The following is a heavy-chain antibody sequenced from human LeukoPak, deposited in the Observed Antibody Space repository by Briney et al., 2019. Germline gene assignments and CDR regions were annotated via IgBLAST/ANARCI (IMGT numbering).Heavy chain of an antibody. D-gene: IGHD2-15*01. CDR1: GGSISSYY. Sequence: PSETLSLTCTVSGGSISSYYWSWIRQPPGKGLEWIGYIYYSGSTNYNPSLKSRVTISVDTSKNQFSLKLSSVTAADTAVYYCARLVVAATPFDCWGQGTLVTVSS. V-gene: IGHV4-59*08. CDR3: ARLVVAATPFDC. CDR2: IYYSGST. J-gene: IGHJ4*02.